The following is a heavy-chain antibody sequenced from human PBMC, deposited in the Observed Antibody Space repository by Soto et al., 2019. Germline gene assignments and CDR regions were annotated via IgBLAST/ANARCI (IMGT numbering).Heavy chain of an antibody. Sequence: ASVKVSCKASGYTLTSYAMNWVRQAPGQRLEWMGWINAGNGNTDYGQKFQGRVTMTTETPTSTAYMELRSLRSDDTAVYYCARVRAELGYCSGGSCLPYYYGMDVWGQGTTVTVSS. CDR3: ARVRAELGYCSGGSCLPYYYGMDV. V-gene: IGHV1-3*01. CDR2: INAGNGNT. J-gene: IGHJ6*02. CDR1: GYTLTSYA. D-gene: IGHD2-15*01.